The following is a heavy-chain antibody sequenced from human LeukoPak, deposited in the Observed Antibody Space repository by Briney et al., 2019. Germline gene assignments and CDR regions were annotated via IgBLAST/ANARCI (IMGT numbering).Heavy chain of an antibody. CDR2: VNTDGSDT. Sequence: GGSLRLSCAASGVTFRNYRMHWVCQAPGKGLVWVSRVNTDGSDTSYADSVKGRFTISRDNAKNTLYLQMNSLRAEDTAVYYCATSPSSPNYWGQGTLVTVSS. CDR1: GVTFRNYR. D-gene: IGHD6-6*01. J-gene: IGHJ4*02. V-gene: IGHV3-74*01. CDR3: ATSPSSPNY.